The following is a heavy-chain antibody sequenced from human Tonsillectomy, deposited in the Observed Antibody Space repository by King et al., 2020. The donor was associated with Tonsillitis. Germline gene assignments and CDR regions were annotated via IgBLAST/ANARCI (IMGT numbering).Heavy chain of an antibody. J-gene: IGHJ4*02. D-gene: IGHD2-2*01. CDR3: ARDSIAPECYKTSCYDY. Sequence: VQLVESGGGVVQPGRSLRLSCAASGFTFSGHAMHWVRQVPGKGLEWVAVISHDGNNKFYGDSGKGRFTISRDTSKNTVYLQMNGLRLEDTAVYYCARDSIAPECYKTSCYDYWGQGTLVTVSS. CDR1: GFTFSGHA. V-gene: IGHV3-30*01. CDR2: ISHDGNNK.